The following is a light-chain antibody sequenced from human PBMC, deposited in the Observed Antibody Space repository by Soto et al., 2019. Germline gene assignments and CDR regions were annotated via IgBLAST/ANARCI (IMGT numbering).Light chain of an antibody. CDR1: QSVSSN. J-gene: IGKJ4*01. Sequence: EIVMTQSPSTLSVSPGDRATLSCRAGQSVSSNLAWYQQKPGQAPRLLIYGASTRATGIPARFSGSGSGTEFTLTISSLQSEDFAVYYCQQYNNWPALTFGGGTKVDIK. CDR2: GAS. V-gene: IGKV3D-15*01. CDR3: QQYNNWPALT.